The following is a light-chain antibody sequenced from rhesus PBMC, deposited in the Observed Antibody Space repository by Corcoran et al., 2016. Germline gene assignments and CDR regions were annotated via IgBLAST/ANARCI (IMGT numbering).Light chain of an antibody. CDR1: QGITND. J-gene: IGKJ2*01. CDR3: QHYYSTPYS. CDR2: EAS. Sequence: DIQMTQSPSSLSASVGDRVTITCRASQGITNDLAWYQQKPGETPKLLIYEASSLQSGIPSRFSGSGSGTDVTRTISSLQSEDFATYYCQHYYSTPYSFGQGTKVEIK. V-gene: IGKV1-25*01.